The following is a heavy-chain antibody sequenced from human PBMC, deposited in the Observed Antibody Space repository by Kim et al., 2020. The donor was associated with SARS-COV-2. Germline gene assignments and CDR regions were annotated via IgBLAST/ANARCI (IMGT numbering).Heavy chain of an antibody. CDR2: LILDSDRI. V-gene: IGHV3-9*01. J-gene: IGHJ6*02. CDR1: RLTFNEDS. CDR3: GKDVVPGGMDV. D-gene: IGHD2-15*01. Sequence: GGSLRLACTASRLTFNEDSIHWVRQAPGKGLEWVASLILDSDRIAYADSGKGRFTVSSENVKNSVYLQMSSLRVDDTALYYCGKDVVPGGMDVWGQGTTVTVSS.